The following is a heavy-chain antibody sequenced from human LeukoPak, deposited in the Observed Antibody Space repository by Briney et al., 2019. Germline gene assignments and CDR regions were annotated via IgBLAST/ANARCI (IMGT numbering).Heavy chain of an antibody. J-gene: IGHJ6*03. CDR2: INSDGSST. Sequence: PGGSLRLSCAASGFTFSSYWMHWVRQAPGKGLVWVSRINSDGSSTSYADSVKGRFTISRDNAKNTLYLQMNSLRAEDTAVYYCAKGLLDYSNPYYYYYYMDVWGKGTTVTVSS. D-gene: IGHD4-11*01. CDR1: GFTFSSYW. CDR3: AKGLLDYSNPYYYYYYMDV. V-gene: IGHV3-74*01.